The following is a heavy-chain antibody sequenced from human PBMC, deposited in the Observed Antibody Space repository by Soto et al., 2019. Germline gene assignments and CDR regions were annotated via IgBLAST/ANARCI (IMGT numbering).Heavy chain of an antibody. Sequence: ASVKVSCKASGGTFNSYTISWVRQAPGQGLELMGRIIPILGIANYAQKFQGRVTITADKSPSTAYMELSSLSSEDTAVYYCARLPSGSYFYFDYWGQGTLVTVSS. CDR1: GGTFNSYT. D-gene: IGHD1-26*01. J-gene: IGHJ4*02. CDR3: ARLPSGSYFYFDY. V-gene: IGHV1-69*02. CDR2: IIPILGIA.